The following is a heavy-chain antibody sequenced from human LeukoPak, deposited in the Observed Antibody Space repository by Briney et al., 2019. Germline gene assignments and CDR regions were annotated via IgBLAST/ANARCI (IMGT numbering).Heavy chain of an antibody. J-gene: IGHJ4*02. CDR3: ARDNGSGWPFRPVTLDY. Sequence: SETLSLTCTVSGYPISSGYYWGWIRQPPGKGLEWIGSIYHSGSTYYNPSLKSRVTISVDTSKNQFSLKLSSVTAADTAVYYCARDNGSGWPFRPVTLDYWGQGTLVTVSS. D-gene: IGHD6-19*01. V-gene: IGHV4-38-2*02. CDR1: GYPISSGYY. CDR2: IYHSGST.